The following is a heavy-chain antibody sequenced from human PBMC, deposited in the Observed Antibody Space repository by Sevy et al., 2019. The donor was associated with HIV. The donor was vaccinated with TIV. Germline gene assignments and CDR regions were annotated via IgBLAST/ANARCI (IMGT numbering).Heavy chain of an antibody. D-gene: IGHD4-17*01. V-gene: IGHV3-33*01. CDR3: ARDLEFYDYGAYGPSFMPDY. J-gene: IGHJ4*02. CDR2: IWFDGSKT. CDR1: GFTFSSYG. Sequence: GGSLRLSCAASGFTFSSYGMHWVRQAPGKGLEWVAVIWFDGSKTFYADSVKGRFTISRDIAKNTLHLQMNSLRAEDTAVYYCARDLEFYDYGAYGPSFMPDYWGQGTLVTVSS.